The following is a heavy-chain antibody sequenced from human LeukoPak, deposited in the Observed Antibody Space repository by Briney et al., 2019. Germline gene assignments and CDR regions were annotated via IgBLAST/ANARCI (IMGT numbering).Heavy chain of an antibody. D-gene: IGHD3-10*01. CDR1: GFTFSDYF. Sequence: GGSLRLSCAASGFTFSDYFMSWIRQAPGKGLEWVSYISSSGSYTNYADSVKGRFTISRDNAKDMLYLQMDSLRAEDTAIYYCARGPSVLGAIDNWGQGTLVAVSS. J-gene: IGHJ4*02. CDR3: ARGPSVLGAIDN. CDR2: ISSSGSYT. V-gene: IGHV3-11*06.